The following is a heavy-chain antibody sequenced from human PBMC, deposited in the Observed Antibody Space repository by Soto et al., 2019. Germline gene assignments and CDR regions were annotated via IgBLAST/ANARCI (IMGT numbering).Heavy chain of an antibody. CDR2: IDPSGGVT. Sequence: SVKVSCKASGYTFTKFHIHCVRQAPGQGLEWMGMIDPSGGVTRDAQRFQGRITMTSDTSTSSVYMELRGLTSEDTAVYYCAGDVFGHENYDTIGNYFDHWGPGTRVTVSS. V-gene: IGHV1-46*01. CDR3: AGDVFGHENYDTIGNYFDH. CDR1: GYTFTKFH. D-gene: IGHD3-10*02. J-gene: IGHJ4*02.